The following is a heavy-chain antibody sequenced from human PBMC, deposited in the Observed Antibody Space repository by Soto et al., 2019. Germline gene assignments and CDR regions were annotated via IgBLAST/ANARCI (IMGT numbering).Heavy chain of an antibody. CDR2: ITPRFSTT. J-gene: IGHJ5*02. V-gene: IGHV1-69*01. D-gene: IGHD5-18*01. Sequence: QVLLVQSGAEVKKPGSSVKVSCKASGDTFRNYAITWVRQAPGQGLEWMGGITPRFSTTTYAEKFQGRVTITADESSNTAYMAMRSLTSEDTALYYWARVDIVDTKMIIAGFDPWGQGTLVTVSS. CDR3: ARVDIVDTKMIIAGFDP. CDR1: GDTFRNYA.